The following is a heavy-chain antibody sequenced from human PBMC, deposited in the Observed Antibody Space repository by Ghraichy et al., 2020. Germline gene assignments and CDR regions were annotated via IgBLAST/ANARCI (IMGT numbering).Heavy chain of an antibody. CDR3: AREGSSGWSCPHD. D-gene: IGHD6-19*01. Sequence: GGYLRLSCAASGFTFSSYWMSWVRQAPGKGLEWVANIKQDGSEKYYVDSVKGRFTISRDNAKNSLYLQMNSLRAEDTAVYYCAREGSSGWSCPHDWGQGTLVTVSS. V-gene: IGHV3-7*01. CDR2: IKQDGSEK. J-gene: IGHJ4*02. CDR1: GFTFSSYW.